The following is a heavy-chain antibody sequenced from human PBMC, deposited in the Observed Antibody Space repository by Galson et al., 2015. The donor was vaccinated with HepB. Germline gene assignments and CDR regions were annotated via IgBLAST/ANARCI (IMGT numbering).Heavy chain of an antibody. V-gene: IGHV4-59*01. Sequence: SETLSLTCTVSGGSISYYYWNWIRQSPGKGLEWIGYISYSGSTNYNPSLKSRVTISLDTSMNQFSLKLRSVTAADTAVYYCARGLLDPYGDYNFRAFAIWGQGTVVTVSS. D-gene: IGHD4-17*01. J-gene: IGHJ3*02. CDR1: GGSISYYY. CDR2: ISYSGST. CDR3: ARGLLDPYGDYNFRAFAI.